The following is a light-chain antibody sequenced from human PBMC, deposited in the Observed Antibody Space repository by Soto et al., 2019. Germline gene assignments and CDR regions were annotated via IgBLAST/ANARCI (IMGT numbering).Light chain of an antibody. J-gene: IGKJ5*01. Sequence: DIQMTKSPSSLSASVGDRVTITCRASQAISNYLAWYQQKPGKATKLLIYAASSLQSGVPSRFSGSGSGTDFTLTISSLQPEDFATYYCQQSYSTPITFGQGTRLEIK. V-gene: IGKV1-39*01. CDR2: AAS. CDR1: QAISNY. CDR3: QQSYSTPIT.